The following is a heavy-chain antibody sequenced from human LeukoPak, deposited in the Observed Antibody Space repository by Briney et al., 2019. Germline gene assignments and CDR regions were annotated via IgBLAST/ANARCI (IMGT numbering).Heavy chain of an antibody. CDR3: ARDGATTVVMVDAFDI. Sequence: PGGSLRLSCAASGFTFSSFGMHWVRQAPGKGLEWVAFIRYDGSNKYYADSVKGRFTISRDNSKYTLYLQMNSLRAEDTAVYYCARDGATTVVMVDAFDIWGQGTMVTVSS. D-gene: IGHD4-23*01. V-gene: IGHV3-30*02. CDR2: IRYDGSNK. J-gene: IGHJ3*02. CDR1: GFTFSSFG.